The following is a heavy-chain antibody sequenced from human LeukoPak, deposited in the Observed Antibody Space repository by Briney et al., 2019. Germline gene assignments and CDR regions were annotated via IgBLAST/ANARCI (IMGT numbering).Heavy chain of an antibody. CDR3: ARGGHYDFWSTPDPWFDP. D-gene: IGHD3-3*01. V-gene: IGHV4-4*09. CDR2: IYASGST. J-gene: IGHJ5*02. CDR1: GGSISSYY. Sequence: PSETLSLTCTVSGGSISSYYWSWIRQPPGKGLEWIGYIYASGSTNYNPSLKSRVTISVDTSKNQFSLKLSSVTAADTAVYYCARGGHYDFWSTPDPWFDPWGQGTLVTVSS.